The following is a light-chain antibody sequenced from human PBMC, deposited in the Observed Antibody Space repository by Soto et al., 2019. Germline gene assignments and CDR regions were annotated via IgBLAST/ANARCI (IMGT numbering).Light chain of an antibody. Sequence: DIQMTQSPSSLSASVGDRVTITCRASHNINNYLSWYQQNPGKAPKILIFAAYNLQSGVPSRFSGSGSGTDFTLTINSLQPEDLATYHWQQSYSNPLTFGGGTKVEIK. CDR1: HNINNY. V-gene: IGKV1-39*01. J-gene: IGKJ4*01. CDR2: AAY. CDR3: QQSYSNPLT.